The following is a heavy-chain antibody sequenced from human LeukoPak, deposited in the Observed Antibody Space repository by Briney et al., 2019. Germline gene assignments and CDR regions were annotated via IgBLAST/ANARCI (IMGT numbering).Heavy chain of an antibody. J-gene: IGHJ4*02. Sequence: PGRSLRLSCAASGFTFSDYAMHWVRQAPGKGLEWVAAISYDGSNKYYAGSVKGRFTISRDKSKNTLFLQMDSLKPEDTALYYCARATVVVLAATPVDYWGQGTLVTVSS. CDR1: GFTFSDYA. CDR3: ARATVVVLAATPVDY. V-gene: IGHV3-30*03. CDR2: ISYDGSNK. D-gene: IGHD2-15*01.